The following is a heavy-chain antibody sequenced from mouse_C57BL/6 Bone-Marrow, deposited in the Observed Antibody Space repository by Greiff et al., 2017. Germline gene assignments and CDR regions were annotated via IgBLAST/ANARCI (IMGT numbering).Heavy chain of an antibody. Sequence: QVTLKVSGPELVKPGASVKLSCKASGYTFTSYDINWVKQRPGQGLEWIGWIYPRDVSLKYNEKLKGKAQLTVDTSSSTAYMELHSLTSEDSAVYFCARLEFDGSSGVWYCDVWGTGTTVTVSS. CDR3: ARLEFDGSSGVWYCDV. J-gene: IGHJ1*03. CDR1: GYTFTSYD. V-gene: IGHV1-85*01. CDR2: IYPRDVSL. D-gene: IGHD1-1*01.